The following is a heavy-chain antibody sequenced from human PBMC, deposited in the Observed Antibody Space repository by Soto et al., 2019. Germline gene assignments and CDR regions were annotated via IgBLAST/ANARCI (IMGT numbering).Heavy chain of an antibody. CDR1: GFTFSSYW. CDR2: IKQDGSEK. J-gene: IGHJ5*02. V-gene: IGHV3-7*05. D-gene: IGHD6-13*01. Sequence: EVQLVESGGGLVQPGGSLRLSCAASGFTFSSYWMSWVRQAPGKGLEWVANIKQDGSEKYYVDSVKGRFTISRDNAKNALYLQMNGLRAEDTAVYYCASQQLSPYAFNWFDPWGQGTLVTVSS. CDR3: ASQQLSPYAFNWFDP.